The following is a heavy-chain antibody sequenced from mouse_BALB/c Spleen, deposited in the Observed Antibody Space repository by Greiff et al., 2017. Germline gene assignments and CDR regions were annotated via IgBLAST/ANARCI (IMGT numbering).Heavy chain of an antibody. J-gene: IGHJ2*01. CDR1: GFTFSSYA. D-gene: IGHD1-1*01. Sequence: EVKVVESGGGLVKPGGSLKLSCAASGFTFSSYAMSWVRQTPEKRLEWVASISSGGSTYYPDSVKGRFTISRDNARNILYLQMSSLRSEDTAMYYCARGGTTVVAPDYWGQGTTLTVSS. CDR2: ISSGGST. V-gene: IGHV5-6-5*01. CDR3: ARGGTTVVAPDY.